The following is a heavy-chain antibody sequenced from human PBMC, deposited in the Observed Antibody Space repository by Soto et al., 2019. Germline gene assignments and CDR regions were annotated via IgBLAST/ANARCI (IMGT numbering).Heavy chain of an antibody. CDR3: AGGGGNFDR. D-gene: IGHD3-16*01. CDR1: GFTLSGKW. V-gene: IGHV3-7*04. CDR2: VKQDGSDK. J-gene: IGHJ4*02. Sequence: EVQLVESGGGLVQPRGSLRLTCAASGFTLSGKWMSWVRQAPGQGLEWVANVKQDGSDKYYLDSVKGRFTISRDNAKNSLYLQMNSLRAEDTAVYYCAGGGGNFDRWGQGTLVTVSS.